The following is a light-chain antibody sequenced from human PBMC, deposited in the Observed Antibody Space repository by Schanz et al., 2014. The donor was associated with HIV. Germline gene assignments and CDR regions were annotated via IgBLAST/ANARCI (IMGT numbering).Light chain of an antibody. V-gene: IGLV2-14*03. CDR1: SGDVGPYDY. Sequence: QSALTQPASVSGSPEQSITISCTGSSGDVGPYDYVSWYQQHPGQAPKLLIYDVTDRPSGVSNRFSGSKSAYTASLTISGLQAEDEADYYCCSYAGTSTFVVFGGGTQLTVL. CDR3: CSYAGTSTFVV. CDR2: DVT. J-gene: IGLJ2*01.